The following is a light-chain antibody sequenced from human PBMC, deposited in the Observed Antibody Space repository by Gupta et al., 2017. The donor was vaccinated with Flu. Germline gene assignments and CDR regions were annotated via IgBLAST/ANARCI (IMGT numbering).Light chain of an antibody. CDR1: QSVSSN. V-gene: IGKV3-11*01. Sequence: GERATLSCRASQSVSSNLAWYQQKPGQAPRLLIYDAFNRATGIPARFSGSGSGTDFTLTISSLEPEDFAIYYCHQRSNWPQTFGQGTKVEIK. CDR2: DAF. J-gene: IGKJ1*01. CDR3: HQRSNWPQT.